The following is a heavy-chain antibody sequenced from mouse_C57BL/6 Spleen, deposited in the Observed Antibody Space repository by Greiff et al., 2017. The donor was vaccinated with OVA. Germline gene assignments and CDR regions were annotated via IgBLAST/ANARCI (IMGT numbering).Heavy chain of an antibody. CDR1: GYTFTEYT. D-gene: IGHD1-1*01. Sequence: QVQLKQSGAELVKPGASVKLSCKASGYTFTEYTIHWVKQRSGQGLEWIGWFYPGSGSIKYNEKFKDKATLTADKSSSTVYMELSRLTSEDSAVYFCARHEQDYYGSSPDYFDYWGQGTTLTVSS. J-gene: IGHJ2*01. CDR2: FYPGSGSI. CDR3: ARHEQDYYGSSPDYFDY. V-gene: IGHV1-62-2*01.